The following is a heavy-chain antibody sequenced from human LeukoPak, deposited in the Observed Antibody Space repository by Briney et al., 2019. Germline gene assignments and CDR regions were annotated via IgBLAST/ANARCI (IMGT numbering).Heavy chain of an antibody. CDR1: GFTFSSYA. CDR2: ISGSGGST. Sequence: GGSLRLSCAASGFTFSSYAMSWVRQAPRKGLEWVSAISGSGGSTYYADSVKGRFTISRDNSKNTLYLQMNSLRAEDTAVYYCAKDLNYDILTGYSSSYYYYGMDVWGQGTTVTVSS. CDR3: AKDLNYDILTGYSSSYYYYGMDV. D-gene: IGHD3-9*01. V-gene: IGHV3-23*01. J-gene: IGHJ6*02.